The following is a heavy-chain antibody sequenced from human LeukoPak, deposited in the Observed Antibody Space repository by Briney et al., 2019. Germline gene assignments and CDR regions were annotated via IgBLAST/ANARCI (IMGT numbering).Heavy chain of an antibody. CDR3: ARDFTMVRGVRPPFGY. CDR1: GYTFTIYD. J-gene: IGHJ4*02. Sequence: ASVKVSCKASGYTFTIYDINWVRQATGQGLEWMGWMNPNSGNTGYAQKFQGRVTMTRNTSISTAYMELSSLRSEDTAVYYCARDFTMVRGVRPPFGYWGQGTLVTVSS. D-gene: IGHD3-10*01. V-gene: IGHV1-8*01. CDR2: MNPNSGNT.